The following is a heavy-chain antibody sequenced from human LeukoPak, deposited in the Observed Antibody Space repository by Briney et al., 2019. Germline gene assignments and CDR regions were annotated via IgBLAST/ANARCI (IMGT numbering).Heavy chain of an antibody. V-gene: IGHV3-23*01. CDR2: ITDSGGGT. CDR1: GFTFRSYA. CDR3: AIVGGFSYGPNWYFDL. Sequence: GGSLRLSCAASGFTFRSYAMSWVRQAPGRGLEWVSAITDSGGGTYYADSVQGRFTISRDNSKKTLFLQVSSLRAEDTAVYYCAIVGGFSYGPNWYFDLWGRGTLVTVSS. J-gene: IGHJ2*01. D-gene: IGHD5-18*01.